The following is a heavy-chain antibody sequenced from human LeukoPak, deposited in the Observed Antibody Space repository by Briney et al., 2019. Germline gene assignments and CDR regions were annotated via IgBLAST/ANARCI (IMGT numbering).Heavy chain of an antibody. CDR3: IVLAVTGTLGFDS. CDR1: GFTFSSYE. V-gene: IGHV3-48*01. CDR2: ISSSSNTI. J-gene: IGHJ4*02. Sequence: GGSLRLSCAASGFTFSSYEMNWVRQAPGKGLEWVSYISSSSNTIYYADSVKGRFTISRDNAKNSLYLQMNSLRAEDTAVYYCIVLAVTGTLGFDSWGQGTLVTVSS. D-gene: IGHD6-19*01.